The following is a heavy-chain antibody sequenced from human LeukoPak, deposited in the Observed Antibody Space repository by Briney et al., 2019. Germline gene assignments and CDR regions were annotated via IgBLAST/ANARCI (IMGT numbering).Heavy chain of an antibody. CDR1: GFTFSSYW. J-gene: IGHJ3*02. CDR2: NNGDGSIT. CDR3: ARAGNGFDI. V-gene: IGHV3-74*01. Sequence: PGGSLRLSCAASGFTFSSYWIHWVRQAPGEGLVWVSRNNGDGSITTYADSVRGRFTISRDNVKNTLYLQMNSLRAEDTAVYYCARAGNGFDIWGRGTMVTVSS.